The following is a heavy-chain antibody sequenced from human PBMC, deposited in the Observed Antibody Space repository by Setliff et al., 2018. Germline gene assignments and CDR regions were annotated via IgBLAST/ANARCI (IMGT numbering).Heavy chain of an antibody. CDR2: INHSGST. J-gene: IGHJ5*02. V-gene: IGHV4-34*01. Sequence: SETLSLTCAVYGGSFSGYYWSWIRQPPGKGLEWIGEINHSGSTNYNPSLKSRVTISVDTSKNQFSLKLSSVTAADTTVYYCARHVLGQQLVYNWFDPWGQGTLVTVSS. D-gene: IGHD6-13*01. CDR3: ARHVLGQQLVYNWFDP. CDR1: GGSFSGYY.